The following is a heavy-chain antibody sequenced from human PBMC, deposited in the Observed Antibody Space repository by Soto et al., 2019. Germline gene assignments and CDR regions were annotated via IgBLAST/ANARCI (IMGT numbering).Heavy chain of an antibody. CDR2: IDPSDSYT. Sequence: EVQLVQSGAEVKKPGESLRISCKGSGYSFTSYWISWVRQMPGKGLEWMGRIDPSDSYTNYSPSFQGHVTISADKSISTAYLQWSSLKASDTAMYYCARNNITMIVSGGSDWFDPWGQGTLVTVSS. V-gene: IGHV5-10-1*03. J-gene: IGHJ5*02. D-gene: IGHD3-22*01. CDR1: GYSFTSYW. CDR3: ARNNITMIVSGGSDWFDP.